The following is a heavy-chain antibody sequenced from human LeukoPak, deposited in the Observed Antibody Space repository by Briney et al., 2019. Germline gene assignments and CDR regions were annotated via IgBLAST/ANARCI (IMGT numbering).Heavy chain of an antibody. CDR1: GFSFSSYA. V-gene: IGHV3-30-3*01. CDR2: ISSDGSNT. J-gene: IGHJ4*02. Sequence: GGSLRLSCAASGFSFSSYAIHWVRQAPGKGLEWMAIISSDGSNTFYADSVEGRFTISRDNSKNTLYLQMNSLKTEDTAVYYCATIAASGQIDYWGQGTLVTVSS. D-gene: IGHD6-13*01. CDR3: ATIAASGQIDY.